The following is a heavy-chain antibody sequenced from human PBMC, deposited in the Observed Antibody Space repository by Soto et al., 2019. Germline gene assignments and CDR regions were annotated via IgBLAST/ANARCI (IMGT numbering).Heavy chain of an antibody. CDR2: ISYDGNNK. CDR3: AKDHLPSTVTTPGY. CDR1: GFTFSTYG. Sequence: QVQLVESGGGVVQPGRSLRLSCAASGFTFSTYGMHWVRQAPGKGLEWVAVISYDGNNKYYADSVKGRFTIARDNTKHTLFLQMDRLRAEDTSVYYCAKDHLPSTVTTPGYWGQGTLVTVSS. D-gene: IGHD4-17*01. J-gene: IGHJ4*02. V-gene: IGHV3-30*18.